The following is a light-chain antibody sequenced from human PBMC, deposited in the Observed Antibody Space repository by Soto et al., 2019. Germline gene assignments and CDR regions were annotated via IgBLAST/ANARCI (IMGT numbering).Light chain of an antibody. V-gene: IGLV2-8*01. CDR2: AVS. Sequence: QSVLTQPPSASGSPGQSVAISCTGTSRDVGGQNYVSWFQQYPGKAPKLLIYAVSNRPSGVPYRFSGSKSGNTASLTISGIRDEAQADYFCCSHAGYHKYAFRTGTKVT. J-gene: IGLJ1*01. CDR3: CSHAGYHKYA. CDR1: SRDVGGQNY.